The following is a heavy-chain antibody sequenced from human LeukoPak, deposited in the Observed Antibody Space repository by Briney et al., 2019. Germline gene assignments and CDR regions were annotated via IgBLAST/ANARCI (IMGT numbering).Heavy chain of an antibody. V-gene: IGHV3-21*01. CDR3: ARDWDTYYYDSSGWFFDY. Sequence: GGSLRLSCAASGFTFSIYGIHWVRQAPGKGLEWVSSISSSSSYIYYADSVKGRFTISRDNAKNSLYLQMNSLRAEDTAVYYCARDWDTYYYDSSGWFFDYWGQGTLVTVSS. CDR2: ISSSSSYI. D-gene: IGHD3-22*01. J-gene: IGHJ4*02. CDR1: GFTFSIYG.